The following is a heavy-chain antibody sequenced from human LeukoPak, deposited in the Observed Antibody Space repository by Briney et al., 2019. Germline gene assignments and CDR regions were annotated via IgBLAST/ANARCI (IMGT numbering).Heavy chain of an antibody. J-gene: IGHJ6*02. CDR2: IYSGGST. CDR1: GFTVSSNY. D-gene: IGHD4-11*01. CDR3: AGRTVTIYYYYYGMDV. V-gene: IGHV3-66*01. Sequence: GSLRLSCAASGFTVSSNYMSWVRQAPGKGLEWVSVIYSGGSTYYADSVKGRFTISRDNSKNTLYLQMNSLRAEDTAVYYCAGRTVTIYYYYYGMDVWGQGTTVTASS.